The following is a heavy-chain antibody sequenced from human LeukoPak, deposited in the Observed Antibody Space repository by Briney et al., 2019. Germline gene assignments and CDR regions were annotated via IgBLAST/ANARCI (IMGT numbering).Heavy chain of an antibody. V-gene: IGHV4-34*01. J-gene: IGHJ4*02. CDR1: GGSFSGYY. CDR2: INHSGST. CDR3: ARRDYDILTGYLGNFDY. Sequence: SETLSLTCAVYGGSFSGYYWSWIRQPPGKGLEWIGEINHSGSTNYNPSLKSRVTISVDTSKNQFSLKLSSVTAADTAVYYCARRDYDILTGYLGNFDYWGQGTLVTVSS. D-gene: IGHD3-9*01.